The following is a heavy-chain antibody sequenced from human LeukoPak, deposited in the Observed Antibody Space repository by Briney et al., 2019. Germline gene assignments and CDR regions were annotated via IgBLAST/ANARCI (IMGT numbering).Heavy chain of an antibody. J-gene: IGHJ4*02. Sequence: TLSLTCTVSGGSISSGGYYWSWIRQHPGKGLEWIGYIYYSGSTYYNPSLKSRVTISVDTSKNQFSLKLSSVTAADTAVYYCARRVRSGSYRYYFDYWGQGTLVTVSS. V-gene: IGHV4-31*03. CDR1: GGSISSGGYY. D-gene: IGHD1-26*01. CDR3: ARRVRSGSYRYYFDY. CDR2: IYYSGST.